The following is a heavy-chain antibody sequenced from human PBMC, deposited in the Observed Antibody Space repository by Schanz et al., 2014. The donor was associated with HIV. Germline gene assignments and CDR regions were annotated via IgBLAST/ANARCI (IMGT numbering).Heavy chain of an antibody. D-gene: IGHD2-21*01. CDR1: GFTFSSYA. J-gene: IGHJ3*02. CDR3: TRGFCGGDGCYLRYDAFDI. Sequence: EVQLLESGGRLVQPGGSLRVSCAASGFTFSSYAMSWVRQAPGKGLEWVSSINEASDYRYYADSVRGRFTISRDNAKSSLYLQMNSLRAEDTAVYYCTRGFCGGDGCYLRYDAFDIWGQGTMVTVSS. CDR2: INEASDYR. V-gene: IGHV3-21*02.